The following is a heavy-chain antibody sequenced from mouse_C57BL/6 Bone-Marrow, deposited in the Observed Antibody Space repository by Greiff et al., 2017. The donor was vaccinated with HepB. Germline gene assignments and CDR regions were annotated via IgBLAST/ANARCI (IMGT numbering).Heavy chain of an antibody. CDR3: ARDYPYYSMDY. J-gene: IGHJ4*01. Sequence: EVKLMESGGGLVKPGGSLKLSCAASGFTFSSYAMSWVRQTPEKRLEWVATISDGGSYTYYPDNVKGRITISRDNAKNNLYLQMSHLKSEDTAMYYCARDYPYYSMDYWGQGTSVTVSS. CDR1: GFTFSSYA. CDR2: ISDGGSYT. V-gene: IGHV5-4*01.